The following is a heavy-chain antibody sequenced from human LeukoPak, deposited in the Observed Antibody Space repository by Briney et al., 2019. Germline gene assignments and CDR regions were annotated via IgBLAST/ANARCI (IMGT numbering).Heavy chain of an antibody. CDR1: GFTFSTYS. J-gene: IGHJ4*02. CDR3: AKGGYCSGGSCYDDY. V-gene: IGHV3-23*01. Sequence: PGGSLRLSCSASGFTFSTYSMNWVRQAPGKGLEWVSAISGSGGSTYYADSVKGRFTISRDNSKNTLYLQMNSLRAEDTALYYCAKGGYCSGGSCYDDYWGQGTLVTVSS. CDR2: ISGSGGST. D-gene: IGHD2-15*01.